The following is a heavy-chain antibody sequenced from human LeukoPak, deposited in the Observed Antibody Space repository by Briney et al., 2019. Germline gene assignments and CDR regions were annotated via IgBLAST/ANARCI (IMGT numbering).Heavy chain of an antibody. CDR1: EFTIANYW. D-gene: IGHD3-3*01. V-gene: IGHV3-7*01. J-gene: IGHJ4*02. CDR2: IKQDASQE. CDR3: ARGVVYPTWSGPHWSDY. Sequence: GGSLRLSCSASEFTIANYWMGWVRQAPGKGPEWVAHIKQDASQEDHVDSVKGRFTISRDNAKNSLYLQMNSLRAEDTAVYYCARGVVYPTWSGPHWSDYWGQGTLVTVSS.